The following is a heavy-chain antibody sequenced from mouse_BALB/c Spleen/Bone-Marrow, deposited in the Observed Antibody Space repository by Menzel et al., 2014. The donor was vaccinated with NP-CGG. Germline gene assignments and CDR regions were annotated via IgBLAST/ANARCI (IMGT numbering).Heavy chain of an antibody. Sequence: VQRVESGPGLVAPSQSLSIPCTVSGFSLTDCGVSWIRQPPGKGLEWLGVIWGGGSTYYNSALKSRLSISKDNSKSQVFLKMNSLQTDDTAMYYCARIYFDFDGFAYWGQGTLVTVSA. V-gene: IGHV2-6-5*01. CDR1: GFSLTDCG. D-gene: IGHD2-4*01. CDR3: ARIYFDFDGFAY. J-gene: IGHJ3*01. CDR2: IWGGGST.